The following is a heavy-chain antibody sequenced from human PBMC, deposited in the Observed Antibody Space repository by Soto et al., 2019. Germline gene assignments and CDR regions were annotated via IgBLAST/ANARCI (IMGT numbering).Heavy chain of an antibody. CDR3: ARDRRLGVCSGGSCLRYAFDI. Sequence: GASVKVSCKASGYTFTSYYMHWVRQAPGQGLEWMGIINPSGGSTSYAQKFQGRVTMTRDTSTSTVYMELSSLRSEDTAVYYCARDRRLGVCSGGSCLRYAFDIWGQGTMVTVSS. CDR2: INPSGGST. D-gene: IGHD2-15*01. V-gene: IGHV1-46*03. CDR1: GYTFTSYY. J-gene: IGHJ3*02.